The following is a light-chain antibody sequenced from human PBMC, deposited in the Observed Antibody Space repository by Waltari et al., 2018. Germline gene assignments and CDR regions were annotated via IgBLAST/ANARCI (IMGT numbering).Light chain of an antibody. Sequence: SALTQSASVSGSPGPSMNISFPGTRSDVGSHNLVSWYQQYPGKVPKLMIYEGSKRPSGVSNRFSGSKSGNTASLTISGLQAEDEADYYCCSYAGSSTPHVFGTGTKVIV. CDR1: RSDVGSHNL. V-gene: IGLV2-23*01. CDR2: EGS. J-gene: IGLJ1*01. CDR3: CSYAGSSTPHV.